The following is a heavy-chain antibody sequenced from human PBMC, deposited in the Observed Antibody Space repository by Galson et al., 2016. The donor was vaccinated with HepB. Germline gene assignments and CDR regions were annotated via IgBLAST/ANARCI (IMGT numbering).Heavy chain of an antibody. CDR3: ARGGSRPIDY. Sequence: SLRLSCAASGFTFSSHWMHWVRRAPRKGLVWVSRINTDGSSTSYADSVKGRFTISRDNAKNTLYLQMNSLRAEDTAVYYCARGGSRPIDYWGQGTLVTVSS. J-gene: IGHJ4*02. CDR2: INTDGSST. CDR1: GFTFSSHW. D-gene: IGHD1-26*01. V-gene: IGHV3-74*01.